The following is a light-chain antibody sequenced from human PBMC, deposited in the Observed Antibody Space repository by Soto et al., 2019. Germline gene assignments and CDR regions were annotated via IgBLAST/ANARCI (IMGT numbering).Light chain of an antibody. CDR2: DAS. CDR3: QQYNSYHYT. J-gene: IGKJ2*01. Sequence: DIQMTQSPATLSASVGDRVTITCRASQSISSWLAWYQQKPGKAPKLLIYDASSLESGVPSRFSGSGSGTELSLTISSLQDDDFEPYYCQQYNSYHYTCRQATKVDLK. V-gene: IGKV1-5*01. CDR1: QSISSW.